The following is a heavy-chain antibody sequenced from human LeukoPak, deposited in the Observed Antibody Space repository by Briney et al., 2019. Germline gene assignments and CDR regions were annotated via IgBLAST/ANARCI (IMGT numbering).Heavy chain of an antibody. CDR3: ASGEWELRLPFDY. CDR2: FDPEDGET. V-gene: IGHV1-24*01. Sequence: GASVKVSCKVSGYTLTELSMHWVRQAPGKGFEWMGGFDPEDGETIYAQKFQGRVTMTEDTSTDTAYMELSSLRSEDTAVYYCASGEWELRLPFDYWGQGTLVTVSS. J-gene: IGHJ4*02. D-gene: IGHD1-26*01. CDR1: GYTLTELS.